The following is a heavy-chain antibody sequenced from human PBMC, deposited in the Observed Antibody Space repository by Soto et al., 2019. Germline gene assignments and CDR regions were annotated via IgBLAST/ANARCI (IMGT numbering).Heavy chain of an antibody. V-gene: IGHV4-30-4*01. D-gene: IGHD3-10*01. CDR2: IYYSGST. CDR1: GGSISSGDYY. J-gene: IGHJ4*02. Sequence: QVQLQESGPGLVKPSQTLSLTCTVSGGSISSGDYYWSWIRQPPGKGLEWIGYIYYSGSTYYNPSLKSRVTISVDTSKNQFSLKLSSVTAADTAVYYCARVRRMGYYGSGSDDFDYWGQGTLVTVSS. CDR3: ARVRRMGYYGSGSDDFDY.